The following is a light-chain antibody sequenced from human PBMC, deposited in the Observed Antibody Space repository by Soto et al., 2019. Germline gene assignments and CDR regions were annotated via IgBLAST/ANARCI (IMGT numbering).Light chain of an antibody. CDR3: AAWDDSLNGYV. V-gene: IGLV1-44*01. J-gene: IGLJ1*01. CDR2: SIN. CDR1: SSDIGSNT. Sequence: QSVLTQSPSGSGTPGQRVTISCSGSSSDIGSNTVNWYQQFPGTAPKLLIYSINHRPSGVPDRFSGSKSGTSASLAISGLQSEDEDDYYCAAWDDSLNGYVFGTGTKVTVL.